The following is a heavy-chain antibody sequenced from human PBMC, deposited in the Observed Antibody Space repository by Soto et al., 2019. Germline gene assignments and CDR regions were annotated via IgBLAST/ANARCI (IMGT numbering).Heavy chain of an antibody. Sequence: QVQLQESGPGLVKPSETLSLTCTVSGGTISSWYWSWIRQPPGKGLEWIGYISYSGSTNCNPSLKSRVTISVDPSKNQFSLKLSSVTAADTAVYYCARRYGSAIDYWGQGTLVTVSS. CDR1: GGTISSWY. D-gene: IGHD1-26*01. CDR2: ISYSGST. V-gene: IGHV4-59*08. CDR3: ARRYGSAIDY. J-gene: IGHJ4*02.